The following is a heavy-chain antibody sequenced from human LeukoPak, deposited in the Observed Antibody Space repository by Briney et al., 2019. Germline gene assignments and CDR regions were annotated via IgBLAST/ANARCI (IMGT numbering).Heavy chain of an antibody. CDR3: ARSDLIQLWPWGAFDI. CDR2: YEPERGEI. CDR1: GYSLSELA. J-gene: IGHJ3*02. D-gene: IGHD5-18*01. Sequence: ASVKVSCKVSGYSLSELAMHWVRQAPGKGLEWMGGYEPERGEIIYAQTLQGRVHMTEDTSTETAYMELTSLRSEDTAVYYCARSDLIQLWPWGAFDIWGQGTMVTVSS. V-gene: IGHV1-24*01.